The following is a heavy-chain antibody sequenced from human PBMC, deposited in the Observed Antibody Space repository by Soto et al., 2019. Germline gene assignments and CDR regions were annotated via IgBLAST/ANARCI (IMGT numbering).Heavy chain of an antibody. CDR2: IYYRGST. D-gene: IGHD3-22*01. CDR3: ARAPATYYYDSSGYYGEYFQH. Sequence: SETLSLTCTVSGGPISSYYWSWIRQPPGEGLQWIGYIYYRGSTNYTPSLKSRVTISVDTSKNQFSLKLSSVTAADTAVYYCARAPATYYYDSSGYYGEYFQHWGQGALVTVSS. V-gene: IGHV4-59*01. J-gene: IGHJ1*01. CDR1: GGPISSYY.